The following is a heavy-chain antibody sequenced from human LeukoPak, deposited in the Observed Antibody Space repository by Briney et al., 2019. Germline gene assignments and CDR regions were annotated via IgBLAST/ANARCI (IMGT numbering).Heavy chain of an antibody. CDR3: ASGPSCSGGSCYYRLYYFDY. J-gene: IGHJ4*02. Sequence: PGGSLRLSCAASGFTFSSYSMNWVRQAPGKGLEWVSSISSSSSYIYYADSVKGRFTISRDNAKNSLYLQMNSLRAEDTAVYYCASGPSCSGGSCYYRLYYFDYWGQGTLVAASS. D-gene: IGHD2-15*01. CDR1: GFTFSSYS. V-gene: IGHV3-21*01. CDR2: ISSSSSYI.